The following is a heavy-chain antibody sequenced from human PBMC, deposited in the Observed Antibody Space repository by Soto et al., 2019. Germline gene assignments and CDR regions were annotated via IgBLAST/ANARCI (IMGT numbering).Heavy chain of an antibody. V-gene: IGHV4-30-2*01. CDR2: IYHSGST. J-gene: IGHJ4*02. CDR1: GGSISSGGYS. CDR3: ARGQVVAAQH. Sequence: SETLSLTCAVSGGSISSGGYSWSWIRQPPGKGLEWIGYIYHSGSTYYNPSLKSRVTISVDRSKNQFSLKLSSVTAADTAVYYCARGQVVAAQHWGQGTLVTVSA. D-gene: IGHD2-15*01.